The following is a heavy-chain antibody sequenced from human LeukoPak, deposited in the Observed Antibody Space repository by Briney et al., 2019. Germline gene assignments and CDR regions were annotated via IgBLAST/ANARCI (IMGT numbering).Heavy chain of an antibody. CDR1: GYTFTSYD. CDR2: MNPNSGNT. CDR3: AITMVRGVKPYYYCGMDV. D-gene: IGHD3-10*01. Sequence: ASVKVSCKASGYTFTSYDINWVRQATGQGLEWMGWMNPNSGNTGYAQKFQGRVTMTRNTSISTAYMELSSLRSEDTAVYYCAITMVRGVKPYYYCGMDVWGQGTTVTVSS. J-gene: IGHJ6*02. V-gene: IGHV1-8*01.